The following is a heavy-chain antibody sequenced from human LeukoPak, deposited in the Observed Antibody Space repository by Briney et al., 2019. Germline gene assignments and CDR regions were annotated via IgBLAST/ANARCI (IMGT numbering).Heavy chain of an antibody. CDR1: RFAFDDYG. CDR3: ARSYDFWSDYP. J-gene: IGHJ5*02. D-gene: IGHD3-3*01. V-gene: IGHV3-20*04. Sequence: PGGSLRLSCAAPRFAFDDYGMSSLRQAPGKGLEWVSGINWNGGSIGYADSVKGRFTISRDNAKNSLYLQINSLRAEDTAGYYCARSYDFWSDYPWGQGSLVTVSS. CDR2: INWNGGSI.